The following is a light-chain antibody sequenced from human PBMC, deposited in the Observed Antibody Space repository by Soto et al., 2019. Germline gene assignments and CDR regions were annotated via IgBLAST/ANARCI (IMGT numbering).Light chain of an antibody. CDR3: QEYNSYWA. Sequence: DIQMTQSPSTLSASVGDRVTITCRASQSIGSWLAWYQQKPGTAPKLLIYKASSLESGVPSRFSGSGSGTEFTLTISSLQPDDFATYYCQEYNSYWAFGQGTKVES. CDR2: KAS. CDR1: QSIGSW. J-gene: IGKJ1*01. V-gene: IGKV1-5*03.